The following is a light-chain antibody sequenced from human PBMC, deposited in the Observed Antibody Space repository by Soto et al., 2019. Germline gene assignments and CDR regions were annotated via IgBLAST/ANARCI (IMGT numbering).Light chain of an antibody. V-gene: IGLV2-14*03. J-gene: IGLJ1*01. CDR3: TSYTRSSTYV. CDR2: DVN. Sequence: QSALTQPASVSGSPGQSITISCTGTSSDIGAYNYVSWYQQHPGKAPKLMIYDVNNRPSGVSNRFSGSNSGNTASLTISGLQAEDEADYFCTSYTRSSTYVFGPGTKVTV. CDR1: SSDIGAYNY.